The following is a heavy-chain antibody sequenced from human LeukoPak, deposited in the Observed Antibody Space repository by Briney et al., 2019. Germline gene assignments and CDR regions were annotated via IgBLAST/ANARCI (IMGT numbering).Heavy chain of an antibody. CDR3: ARQISDYYYYYMDV. J-gene: IGHJ6*03. CDR1: GGSISSSNYY. Sequence: SETLSLTCTVSGGSISSSNYYWGWIRQPPGKGLEWIGTIYYSGTTYYNPSLESRVTISEDTSKNQFSLTLRSVTAADTAVCYCARQISDYYYYYMDVWGKGTTVTVSS. V-gene: IGHV4-39*01. D-gene: IGHD3-10*01. CDR2: IYYSGTT.